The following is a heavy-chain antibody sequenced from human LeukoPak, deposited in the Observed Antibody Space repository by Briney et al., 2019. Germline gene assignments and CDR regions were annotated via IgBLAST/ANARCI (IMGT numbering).Heavy chain of an antibody. CDR1: GFTFSSYT. V-gene: IGHV3-21*04. CDR2: ISSSASYI. CDR3: ARVDYGDYGFDY. D-gene: IGHD4-17*01. J-gene: IGHJ4*02. Sequence: PGGSLRLSCAASGFTFSSYTMNWVRQAPGKGLEWLSSISSSASYIYYADSVKGRFTISRDNAKNSLYLQMNSLRAEDTAVYYCARVDYGDYGFDYWGQGTLVTVSS.